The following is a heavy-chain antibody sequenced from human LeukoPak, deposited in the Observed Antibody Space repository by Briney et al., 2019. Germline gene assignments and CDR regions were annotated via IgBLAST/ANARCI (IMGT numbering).Heavy chain of an antibody. Sequence: ASVKVSCKASGYTFTSYGISWVRQAPGQGLEWMGWISAYNGNTNYAQKLQGRVTMTTVTSTSTAYMELRSLRSDDTAVYYCARLNVYDSSSWYFDYWGQGTLVTVSS. J-gene: IGHJ4*02. D-gene: IGHD6-13*01. V-gene: IGHV1-18*01. CDR3: ARLNVYDSSSWYFDY. CDR2: ISAYNGNT. CDR1: GYTFTSYG.